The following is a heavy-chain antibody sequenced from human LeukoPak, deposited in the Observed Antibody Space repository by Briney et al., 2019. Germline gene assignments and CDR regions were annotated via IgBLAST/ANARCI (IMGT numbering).Heavy chain of an antibody. Sequence: ASVKVSCKASGYTFTSYGISWVRQAPGQGLEWMGWISAKNGNTNYAQKLQGRVTMTTDTSTSTAYMELRSLRSDDTAVYYCARDTEWEKNPDYFDYWGQGTLVTVSS. CDR2: ISAKNGNT. D-gene: IGHD1-26*01. CDR1: GYTFTSYG. J-gene: IGHJ4*02. V-gene: IGHV1-18*01. CDR3: ARDTEWEKNPDYFDY.